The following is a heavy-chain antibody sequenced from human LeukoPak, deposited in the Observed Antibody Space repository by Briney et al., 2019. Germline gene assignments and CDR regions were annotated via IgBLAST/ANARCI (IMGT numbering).Heavy chain of an antibody. V-gene: IGHV7-4-1*02. J-gene: IGHJ4*02. CDR1: GDTFTRDA. CDR2: INMYTANP. Sequence: ASVKVSCKASGDTFTRDAINWLRQAPGQGLEWMGWINMYTANPAYAQGFTERFVFSLDTSVTTAYLQISNLKTEDTAVYYCARHDNDDDFDYWGQGTLVTVSS. D-gene: IGHD3-16*01. CDR3: ARHDNDDDFDY.